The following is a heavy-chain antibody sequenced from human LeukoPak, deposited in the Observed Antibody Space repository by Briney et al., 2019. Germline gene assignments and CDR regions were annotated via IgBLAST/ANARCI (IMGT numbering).Heavy chain of an antibody. D-gene: IGHD1-1*01. CDR3: ARDGTGTFGC. J-gene: IGHJ4*02. Sequence: GSPVKVSCKASGGTFSSYAISWVRQAPGQGLEWMGGIIPIFGTANYAQKFQGRVTITADESTSTAYMELSSLRSEDTAVYYCARDGTGTFGCWGQGTLVTVSS. CDR1: GGTFSSYA. V-gene: IGHV1-69*01. CDR2: IIPIFGTA.